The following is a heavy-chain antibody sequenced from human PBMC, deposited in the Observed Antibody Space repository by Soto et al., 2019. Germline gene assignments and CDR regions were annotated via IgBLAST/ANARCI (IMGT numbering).Heavy chain of an antibody. V-gene: IGHV1-8*01. J-gene: IGHJ3*02. D-gene: IGHD2-15*01. CDR1: GYTFTSYD. CDR2: MNPNSGNT. CDR3: ARGLSGEVAFDI. Sequence: ASVKVSCKASGYTFTSYDINWVRQATGQGLEWMGWMNPNSGNTGHAQKFQGRVTMTRNTSISTAYMELSSLRSEDTAVYYCARGLSGEVAFDIWGQGTMVTVSS.